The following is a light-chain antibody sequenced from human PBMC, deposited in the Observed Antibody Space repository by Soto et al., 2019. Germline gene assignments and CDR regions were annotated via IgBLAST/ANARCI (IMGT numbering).Light chain of an antibody. V-gene: IGKV3-20*01. J-gene: IGKJ1*01. CDR3: QQYGSSGT. CDR1: ENVRTF. Sequence: EVVLTQSPATLSLSPGERATLSCRASENVRTFVDWYQQKPGQAPRLLIFGASSRATGIPARFSGSGSGTVFTLTISRLEPEDFAVYYCQQYGSSGTFGQGTKVDIK. CDR2: GAS.